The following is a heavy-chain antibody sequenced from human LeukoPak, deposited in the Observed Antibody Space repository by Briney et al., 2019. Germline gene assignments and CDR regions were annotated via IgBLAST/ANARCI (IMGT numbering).Heavy chain of an antibody. CDR2: IYYSGST. J-gene: IGHJ4*02. V-gene: IGHV4-39*07. CDR1: GGSISSSSYY. Sequence: SETLSLTCTVSGGSISSSSYYWGWIRQPPGKGLEWIGSIYYSGSTYYNPSLKSRVTISVDTSKNQFSLKLSSVTAADTAAYYCASGGYSYGYGVFDYWGQGTLVTVSS. CDR3: ASGGYSYGYGVFDY. D-gene: IGHD5-18*01.